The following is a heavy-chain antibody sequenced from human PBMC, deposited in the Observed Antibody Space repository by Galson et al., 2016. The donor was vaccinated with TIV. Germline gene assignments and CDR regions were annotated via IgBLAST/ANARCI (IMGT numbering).Heavy chain of an antibody. CDR1: GGSISNGDYY. Sequence: TLSLTCAVFGGSISNGDYYWSWIRQPPGKGLEWVGYIYYSGSTKINPSLKSRLTMSVDRSRNQFSLSLYSVTAADTAVYFCARDAGTSSQAFDVWGQGTMVTVSS. CDR3: ARDAGTSSQAFDV. D-gene: IGHD1-1*01. CDR2: IYYSGST. J-gene: IGHJ3*01. V-gene: IGHV4-30-4*01.